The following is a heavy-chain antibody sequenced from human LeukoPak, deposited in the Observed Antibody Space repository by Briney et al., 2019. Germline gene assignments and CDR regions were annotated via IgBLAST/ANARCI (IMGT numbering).Heavy chain of an antibody. CDR3: ARDVVAAAGTWDY. CDR1: GDSISDFY. CDR2: IYASGST. J-gene: IGHJ4*02. V-gene: IGHV4-4*07. Sequence: SETLSLTCTVSGDSISDFYWSWIRQPAGKGLGWIGRIYASGSTNYNPSLKSRVTMSVDTSKNQFSLRLSSVTAADTAMYYCARDVVAAAGTWDYWGQGTLVTVSS. D-gene: IGHD6-13*01.